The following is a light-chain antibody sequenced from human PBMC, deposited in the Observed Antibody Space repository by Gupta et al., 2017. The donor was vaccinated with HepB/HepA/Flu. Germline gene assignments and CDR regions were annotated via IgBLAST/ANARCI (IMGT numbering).Light chain of an antibody. J-gene: IGLJ3*02. Sequence: SSVLTQPPSVSVAPGKTAKITCGGDNIRSKSVHWFQQRPGQAPVLVVFYDSDRPSGIPERFSGSNSGNTATLTISRVEAGDEADYYCQVWDSSSDQQVFGGGTKLTV. V-gene: IGLV3-21*04. CDR3: QVWDSSSDQQV. CDR2: YDS. CDR1: NIRSKS.